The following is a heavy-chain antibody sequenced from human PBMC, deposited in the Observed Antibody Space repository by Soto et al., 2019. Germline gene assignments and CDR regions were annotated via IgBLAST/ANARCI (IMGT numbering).Heavy chain of an antibody. CDR3: ARLTAAGGVDQFAY. CDR2: IKEDGSEQ. Sequence: EVQLEESGGGLVQPGGSLRLSCAASGFTFSSYWMTWVRQAPGKGLEWVANIKEDGSEQYQVDSVKGRFTFSRDNAKKTLYLQMNSLRVEDTAVYYCARLTAAGGVDQFAYWGQGTLVTVSS. CDR1: GFTFSSYW. J-gene: IGHJ4*02. D-gene: IGHD6-13*01. V-gene: IGHV3-7*05.